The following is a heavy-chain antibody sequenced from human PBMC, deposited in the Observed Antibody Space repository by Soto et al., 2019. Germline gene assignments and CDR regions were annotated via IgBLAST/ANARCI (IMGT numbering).Heavy chain of an antibody. V-gene: IGHV1-18*04. CDR3: ATLKVYDSSGYYPLGFDY. CDR2: ISAYNGNT. CDR1: GYTFTSYG. D-gene: IGHD3-22*01. J-gene: IGHJ4*02. Sequence: ASVKVSCKAFGYTFTSYGISWVRQAPGQGLEWMGWISAYNGNTNYAQKLQGRVTMTTDTSTSTAYMELRSLRSDDTAVYYCATLKVYDSSGYYPLGFDYWGQGTLVTVSS.